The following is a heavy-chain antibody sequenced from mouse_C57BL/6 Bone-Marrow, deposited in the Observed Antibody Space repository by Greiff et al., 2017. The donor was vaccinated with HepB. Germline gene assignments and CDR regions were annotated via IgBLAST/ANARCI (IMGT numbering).Heavy chain of an antibody. D-gene: IGHD1-1*01. Sequence: VQLQQSGAELVRPGASVKLSCTASGFNIKDYYMHWVQQRPEQGLEWIGRIDPEDGDTEYAPKFQGKATMTADTSSNTAYLQLSSLTSEDTAVYYCTGTVGGAGLAYWGQGTLVTVSA. CDR1: GFNIKDYY. CDR2: IDPEDGDT. CDR3: TGTVGGAGLAY. V-gene: IGHV14-1*01. J-gene: IGHJ3*01.